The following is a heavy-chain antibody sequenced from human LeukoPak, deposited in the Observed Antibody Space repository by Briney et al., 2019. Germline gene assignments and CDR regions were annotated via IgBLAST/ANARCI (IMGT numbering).Heavy chain of an antibody. CDR1: GGYIGSYY. CDR2: IYTSENT. CDR3: AREGDYGDYSKSFYYMDV. J-gene: IGHJ6*03. D-gene: IGHD4-17*01. Sequence: PSETLSLTCTVSGGYIGSYYWSWIRQPAGKGLEWIGRIYTSENTDYNPSLKSRVTMSVDMSTSQFSLTLTSVTAADTAVYYWAREGDYGDYSKSFYYMDVWGKGTTVTVSS. V-gene: IGHV4-4*07.